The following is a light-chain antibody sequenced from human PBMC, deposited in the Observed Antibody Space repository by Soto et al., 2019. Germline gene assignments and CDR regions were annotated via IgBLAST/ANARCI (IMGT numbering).Light chain of an antibody. CDR3: HHYNSYSHT. CDR2: DVS. Sequence: DIQMSQAPSTLSASVGDRVIIPGRASQSISTSLAWYQQKPGKAPNLLFYDVSTLHSGVPSRFSGSGYGTEFTLPISSLQPDDFATYYCHHYNSYSHTFGQGTKLEIK. J-gene: IGKJ2*01. CDR1: QSISTS. V-gene: IGKV1-5*01.